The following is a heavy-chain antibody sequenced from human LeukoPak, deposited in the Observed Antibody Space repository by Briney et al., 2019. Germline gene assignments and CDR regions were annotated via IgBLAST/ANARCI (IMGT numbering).Heavy chain of an antibody. V-gene: IGHV3-9*01. CDR1: GFTFDDYA. CDR3: AKVLHSKYYNGSGSYPLEY. J-gene: IGHJ4*02. CDR2: ISWNSGSI. D-gene: IGHD3-10*01. Sequence: GRSLRLSCAASGFTFDDYAMHWVRQAPGKGLEWVSGISWNSGSIGYADSVKGRFTISRDNAKNSLYLQMNSLRAEDTALYYCAKVLHSKYYNGSGSYPLEYWGQGTLVTVSS.